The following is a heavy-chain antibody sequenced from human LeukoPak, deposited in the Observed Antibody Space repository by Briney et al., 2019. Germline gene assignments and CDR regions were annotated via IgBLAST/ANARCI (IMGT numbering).Heavy chain of an antibody. CDR2: ITDSGRKT. V-gene: IGHV3-23*01. D-gene: IGHD4-17*01. CDR1: RLTFSNYA. J-gene: IGHJ4*02. Sequence: GGSLRLSCAASRLTFSNYAMNWVRQASGKGLEWVSGITDSGRKTYYADSVEGRFSISRDNSKNTVYLQMSDLRAEDTAVYYCAKITKATTPNYWGQGTLVTVSS. CDR3: AKITKATTPNY.